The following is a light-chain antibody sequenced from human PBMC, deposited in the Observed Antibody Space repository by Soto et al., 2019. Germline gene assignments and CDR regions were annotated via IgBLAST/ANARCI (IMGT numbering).Light chain of an antibody. V-gene: IGKV1-16*02. CDR3: QQYSSYPLT. J-gene: IGKJ4*01. CDR1: QDISNY. Sequence: DIQMTQSPSSLSASVGDRVTITCRASQDISNYLAWFQQKPGEAPKSLIYAASSLQSGVPSKFSGSGSGTYFTLTINSLQPEDFATYYCQQYSSYPLTFGGGTKVEIK. CDR2: AAS.